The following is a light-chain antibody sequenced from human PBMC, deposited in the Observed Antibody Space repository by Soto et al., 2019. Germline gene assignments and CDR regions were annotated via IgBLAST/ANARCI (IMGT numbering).Light chain of an antibody. Sequence: DVQMTQSPSSLSASXGXRVTITCQASQDMSKHLIWYQQKPGKAPKFLIYDASNLETGVPSRFSGSGSGTDFTFSISSLQPEDVATYFCQQSHILPRTFGPGTKVGIK. CDR2: DAS. J-gene: IGKJ3*01. V-gene: IGKV1-33*01. CDR1: QDMSKH. CDR3: QQSHILPRT.